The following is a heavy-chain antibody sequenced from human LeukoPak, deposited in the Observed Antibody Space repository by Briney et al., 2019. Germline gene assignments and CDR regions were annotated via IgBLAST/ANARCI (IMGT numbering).Heavy chain of an antibody. Sequence: SLKVSCKASGGTFSSYAISWVRQAPGQGLEWMGGIIPIFGTANYAQKFQGRVTITADESTSTAYMELSSLRSEDTAVYYCARLPLRSIAVGYYGMDVWGQGTTVTVSS. J-gene: IGHJ6*02. CDR1: GGTFSSYA. CDR3: ARLPLRSIAVGYYGMDV. V-gene: IGHV1-69*13. CDR2: IIPIFGTA. D-gene: IGHD6-6*01.